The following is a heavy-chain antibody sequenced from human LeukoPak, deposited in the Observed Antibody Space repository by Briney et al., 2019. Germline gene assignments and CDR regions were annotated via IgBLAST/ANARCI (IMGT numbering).Heavy chain of an antibody. Sequence: GGSLRLSCAASGFTFSSYGMHWVRQAPGKGLEWVAFIRYDGSNKYYADSVKGRFTISRDNSKNTLYLQMNSLRAEDTAVYYCAKDLRGAFDIWGQGTMVTVSS. CDR3: AKDLRGAFDI. CDR2: IRYDGSNK. CDR1: GFTFSSYG. V-gene: IGHV3-30*02. J-gene: IGHJ3*02.